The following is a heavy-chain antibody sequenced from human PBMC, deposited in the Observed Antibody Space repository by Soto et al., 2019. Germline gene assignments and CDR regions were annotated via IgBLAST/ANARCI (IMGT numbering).Heavy chain of an antibody. D-gene: IGHD2-15*01. CDR1: GFTFSSYW. Sequence: EVQLVESGGGLVQPGGSLRLSCAASGFTFSSYWMHWVRRAPGKGLVWVSRINSDGSSTVYADSVKGRFTISRDNAKNTLYLQMNSLRAEDTAVYYCARVYCSGGSCYSVDYWGQGTLVTVSS. CDR2: INSDGSST. J-gene: IGHJ4*02. CDR3: ARVYCSGGSCYSVDY. V-gene: IGHV3-74*01.